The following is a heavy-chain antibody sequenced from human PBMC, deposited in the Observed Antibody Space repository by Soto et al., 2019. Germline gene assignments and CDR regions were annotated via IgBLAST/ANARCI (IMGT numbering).Heavy chain of an antibody. D-gene: IGHD3-22*01. J-gene: IGHJ6*02. CDR3: VRPSDSSGYRPWYYYGMDV. V-gene: IGHV5-51*01. Sequence: GESLKISCKGSGYSFTSYWIGWVRQMPGKGLEWMGIIYPGDSDTRYSPSFQGQVTISADKSISTAYLQWSSLKASDTAMYYCVRPSDSSGYRPWYYYGMDVWGQGTTVTVSS. CDR1: GYSFTSYW. CDR2: IYPGDSDT.